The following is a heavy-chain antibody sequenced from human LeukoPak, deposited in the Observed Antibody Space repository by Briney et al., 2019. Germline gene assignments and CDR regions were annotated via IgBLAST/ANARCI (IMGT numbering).Heavy chain of an antibody. J-gene: IGHJ4*02. Sequence: GGSLRLSCAASGFTFSSYSMNWVRQAPGKGLEWVSSISSSSSYIYYADSVKGRFTISRDNAKNSLYLQMNSLRAEDTAVYYCARGYNRITIFGVVIIGGYFDYWGQGTLVTVSS. D-gene: IGHD3-3*01. V-gene: IGHV3-21*01. CDR3: ARGYNRITIFGVVIIGGYFDY. CDR2: ISSSSSYI. CDR1: GFTFSSYS.